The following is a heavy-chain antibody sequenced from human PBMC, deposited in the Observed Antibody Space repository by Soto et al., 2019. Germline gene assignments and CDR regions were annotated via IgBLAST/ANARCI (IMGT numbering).Heavy chain of an antibody. CDR1: GFNFSNYW. CDR3: ATDILDY. Sequence: EVQLVESGGDLVPPGGSLRLSCVASGFNFSNYWMTWARQAPGKGLEWVANINQHGTEKFYVDSVEGRFSISRDNAYLSVYLQMNSLRAEDTAIYYCATDILDYWCQGTSVTVSS. CDR2: INQHGTEK. J-gene: IGHJ4*02. V-gene: IGHV3-7*05.